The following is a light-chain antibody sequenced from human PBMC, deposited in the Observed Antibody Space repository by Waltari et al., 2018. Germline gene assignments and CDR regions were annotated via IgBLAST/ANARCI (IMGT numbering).Light chain of an antibody. J-gene: IGLJ3*02. CDR1: SSDVGSYNL. CDR3: CSYAGSSAPRV. V-gene: IGLV2-23*01. CDR2: EGS. Sequence: QSALTQPASVSGSPGQSITISYTGSSSDVGSYNLVSWYQQHPGKAPKLMIYEGSKRPSGVSNRFSGSKSDNTASLTISGLQAEDEAHYYCCSYAGSSAPRVFGGGTKLTVL.